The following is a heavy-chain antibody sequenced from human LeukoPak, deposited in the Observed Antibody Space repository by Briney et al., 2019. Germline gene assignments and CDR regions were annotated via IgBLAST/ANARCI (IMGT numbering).Heavy chain of an antibody. Sequence: SETLSLTCIVSGGSISSGGYYWSWIRQHPGKGLEWIGYIYYSGSTYYNPSLKSRVTISVDTSKNQFSLKLSSVTAADTAVHYCARGPHYDILTGYNWYFDLWGRGTLVTVSS. V-gene: IGHV4-31*03. D-gene: IGHD3-9*01. J-gene: IGHJ2*01. CDR3: ARGPHYDILTGYNWYFDL. CDR1: GGSISSGGYY. CDR2: IYYSGST.